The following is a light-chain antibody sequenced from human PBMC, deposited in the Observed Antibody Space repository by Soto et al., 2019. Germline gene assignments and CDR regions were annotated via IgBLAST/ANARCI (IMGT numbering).Light chain of an antibody. Sequence: QSALTQPASVSGSPGQSITISCTGTSTDIGHYDYVSWYQQHPGKAPKLMIYHVTYRPSGVSNRYSGSKSGNSASLTISGLQADDEADYYCCSLTTSHTYVFGSGTKVTVL. J-gene: IGLJ1*01. CDR2: HVT. V-gene: IGLV2-14*03. CDR3: CSLTTSHTYV. CDR1: STDIGHYDY.